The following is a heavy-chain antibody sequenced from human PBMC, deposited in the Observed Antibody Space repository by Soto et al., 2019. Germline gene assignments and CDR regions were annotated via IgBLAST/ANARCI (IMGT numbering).Heavy chain of an antibody. Sequence: SETLSLTCTVSGGSISSYYWSWIRQPPGKGLEWIGYIYYSGSTNYNPSLKSRVTISVDTSKNQFSLKLSSVTAADTAVYYCAGYCSSTSCSNYYYYYMDVWGKGTTVTVSS. CDR3: AGYCSSTSCSNYYYYYMDV. CDR1: GGSISSYY. CDR2: IYYSGST. J-gene: IGHJ6*03. V-gene: IGHV4-59*13. D-gene: IGHD2-2*01.